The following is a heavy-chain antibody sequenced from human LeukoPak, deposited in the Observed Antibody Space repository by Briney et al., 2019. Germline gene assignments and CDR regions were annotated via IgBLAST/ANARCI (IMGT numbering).Heavy chain of an antibody. CDR3: ARGAHYYDSSGSYWFDP. CDR2: ISSSSSTI. Sequence: PGGSLRLSCAASGFTFSSYSMNWVRQAPGKGLEWVSYISSSSSTIYYADSVKGRSTISRDNAKNSLYLQMNSLRAEDTAVYYCARGAHYYDSSGSYWFDPWGQGTLVTVSS. CDR1: GFTFSSYS. V-gene: IGHV3-48*04. J-gene: IGHJ5*02. D-gene: IGHD3-22*01.